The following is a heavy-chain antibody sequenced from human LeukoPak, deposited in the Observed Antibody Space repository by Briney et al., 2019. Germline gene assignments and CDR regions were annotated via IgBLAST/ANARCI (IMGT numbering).Heavy chain of an antibody. D-gene: IGHD2-2*02. J-gene: IGHJ4*02. CDR2: MNPNSGNT. CDR3: ARGRRYCSSTSCYTRFDY. CDR1: GYTFTGYY. V-gene: IGHV1-8*03. Sequence: ASVKVSCKASGYTFTGYYMHWVRQAPGQGLEWMGWMNPNSGNTGYAQKFQGRVTITRNTSISTAYMELSSLRSEDTAVYYCARGRRYCSSTSCYTRFDYWGQGTLVTVSS.